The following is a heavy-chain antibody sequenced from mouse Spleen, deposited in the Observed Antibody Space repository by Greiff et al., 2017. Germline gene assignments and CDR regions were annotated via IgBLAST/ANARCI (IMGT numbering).Heavy chain of an antibody. CDR1: GYTFTSYW. CDR2: IHPNSGST. Sequence: QVQLKQSGAELVKPGASVKLSCKASGYTFTSYWMHWVKQRPGQGLEWIGMIHPNSGSTNYNEKFKSKATLTVDKSSSTAYMQLSSLTSEDSAVYYCARFNDYAWFAYWGQGTLVTVSA. J-gene: IGHJ3*01. V-gene: IGHV1-64*01. CDR3: ARFNDYAWFAY. D-gene: IGHD2-4*01.